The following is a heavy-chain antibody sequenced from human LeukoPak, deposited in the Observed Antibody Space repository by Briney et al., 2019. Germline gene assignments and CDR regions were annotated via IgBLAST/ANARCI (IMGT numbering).Heavy chain of an antibody. CDR3: ARHGAMTGNFQH. V-gene: IGHV4-39*01. CDR2: IYYSGSR. J-gene: IGHJ1*01. Sequence: PSDTLSLTCTVSGGSISSGSYYWGWIRKPRGEGVERIGSIYYSGSRYYNPSLKSRVTISVNTSSNQFSLKLSSVTAADMAVYYCARHGAMTGNFQHWGQGTLVSV. CDR1: GGSISSGSYY. D-gene: IGHD3-9*01.